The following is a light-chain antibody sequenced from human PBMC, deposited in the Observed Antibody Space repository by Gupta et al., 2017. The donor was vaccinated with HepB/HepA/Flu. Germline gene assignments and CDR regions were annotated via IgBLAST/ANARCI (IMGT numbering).Light chain of an antibody. J-gene: IGLJ2*01. CDR2: GDI. Sequence: QSVLTQPPSVAGAPGQRVPISCTGSSSNIGAGYDVHWYQQLPGTAPKLLIYGDINRPSGVPDRFSGSKSGTSASLAITGLQAEDEADYYCQSYDSSLSGVVFGGGTKLTVL. CDR3: QSYDSSLSGVV. CDR1: SSNIGAGYD. V-gene: IGLV1-40*01.